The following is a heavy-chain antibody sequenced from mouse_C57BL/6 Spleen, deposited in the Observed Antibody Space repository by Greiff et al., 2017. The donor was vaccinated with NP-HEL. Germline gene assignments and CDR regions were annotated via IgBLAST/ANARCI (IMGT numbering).Heavy chain of an antibody. V-gene: IGHV1-55*01. Sequence: QVQLQQPGAELVKPGASVKMSCKASGYTFTSYWITWVKQRPGQGLEWIGDIYPGSGSTNYNEKFKSKATLTVDTSSSIAYMQLSSLTSEDSAVYYCARAYYGSSYNYWGQGTTLTVSS. CDR3: ARAYYGSSYNY. J-gene: IGHJ2*01. D-gene: IGHD1-1*01. CDR2: IYPGSGST. CDR1: GYTFTSYW.